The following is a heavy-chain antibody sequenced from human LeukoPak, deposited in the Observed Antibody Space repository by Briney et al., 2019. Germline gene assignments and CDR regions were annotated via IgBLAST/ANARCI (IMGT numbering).Heavy chain of an antibody. CDR3: ARADYGSGSYRDY. V-gene: IGHV1-2*02. CDR2: INPNSGGT. J-gene: IGHJ4*02. D-gene: IGHD3-10*01. Sequence: ASVKVSCKASGYTFTGYYMHWVRQAPGQGPEWMGWINPNSGGTNYAQKFQGRVTMTRDTSISTAYMELSRLRSDDTAVYYCARADYGSGSYRDYWGQGTLVTVSS. CDR1: GYTFTGYY.